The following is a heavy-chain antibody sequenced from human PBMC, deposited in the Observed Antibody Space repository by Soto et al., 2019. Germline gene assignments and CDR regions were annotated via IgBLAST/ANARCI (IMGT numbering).Heavy chain of an antibody. Sequence: QVQLVQSGAEVKKPGASVKVSCKASGYTFTSYGISWVRQAPGQGLEWMGWISAYNGNTNYAQKLQGRVTMTTDTSTSTDYMELRSLRSDDTAVYYCARVSSGSYRIDWYFDLWGRGTLVTVSS. D-gene: IGHD1-26*01. J-gene: IGHJ2*01. CDR3: ARVSSGSYRIDWYFDL. CDR1: GYTFTSYG. CDR2: ISAYNGNT. V-gene: IGHV1-18*04.